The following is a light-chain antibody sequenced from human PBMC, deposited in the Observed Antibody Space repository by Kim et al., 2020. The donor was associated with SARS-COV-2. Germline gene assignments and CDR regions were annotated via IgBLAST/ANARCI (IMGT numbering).Light chain of an antibody. Sequence: SSELTQDPAVSVALGQTVTITCQGDSLRSYYATWYQQKPRQAPVLVIYGRNNRPSGIPDRFYGSASGNTASLTISGAQAEDEAEFYCQSRDSGGNVVFGGGTQLTVL. CDR2: GRN. J-gene: IGLJ2*01. CDR1: SLRSYY. V-gene: IGLV3-19*01. CDR3: QSRDSGGNVV.